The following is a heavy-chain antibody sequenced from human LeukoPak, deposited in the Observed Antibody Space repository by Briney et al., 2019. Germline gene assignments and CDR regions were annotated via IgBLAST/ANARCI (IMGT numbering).Heavy chain of an antibody. D-gene: IGHD1-26*01. CDR3: ARDNSVGETAWWFDP. Sequence: GASVKVSCKASGYSFTSYYMHWVRQAPGQGLEWMGLINPSGSSTTCAQKFQGRVTMTRDMFTSTDYMELTSLTSDDTAVYYCARDNSVGETAWWFDPWGQGTLVTVSS. J-gene: IGHJ5*02. V-gene: IGHV1-46*01. CDR1: GYSFTSYY. CDR2: INPSGSST.